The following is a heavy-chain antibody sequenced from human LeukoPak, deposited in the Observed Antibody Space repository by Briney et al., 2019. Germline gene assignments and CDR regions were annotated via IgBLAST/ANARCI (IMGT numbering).Heavy chain of an antibody. J-gene: IGHJ3*02. CDR1: GYTFTGYF. V-gene: IGHV1-2*02. CDR3: ARVLEVFSDAFDI. CDR2: INPNSGGT. D-gene: IGHD3-3*01. Sequence: GASVKVSCKASGYTFTGYFMHWVRQAPGQGLEWMGWINPNSGGTNYAQKFQGRVTMTRDTSISTAYMELSRLRSDDTAVYYCARVLEVFSDAFDIWGQGTVVIVSS.